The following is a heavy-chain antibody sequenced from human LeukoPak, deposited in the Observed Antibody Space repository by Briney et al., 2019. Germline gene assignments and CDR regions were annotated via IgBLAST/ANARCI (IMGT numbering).Heavy chain of an antibody. D-gene: IGHD2-2*01. CDR2: IIPIFGTA. V-gene: IGHV1-69*06. J-gene: IGHJ6*03. CDR3: ARSTSTTDYYYYYMDV. Sequence: GASVKVSCKASGGTFSSYAISWVRQAPGQGLERMGGIIPIFGTANYAQKFQGRVTITADKSTSTAYMELSSLRSEDTAVYYCARSTSTTDYYYYYMDVWGKGTTVTVSS. CDR1: GGTFSSYA.